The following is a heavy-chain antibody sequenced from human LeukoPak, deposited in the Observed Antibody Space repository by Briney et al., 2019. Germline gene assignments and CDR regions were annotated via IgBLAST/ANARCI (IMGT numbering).Heavy chain of an antibody. D-gene: IGHD4-17*01. CDR2: IKQDGSEK. V-gene: IGHV3-7*05. J-gene: IGHJ4*02. Sequence: GGSLRLSCAASGFTFSTYEMNWVRQSPGKGLEWVANIKQDGSEKYYVDSVKGRFTISRDNAKNSLYLQMNSLRADDTAVYYCARDSGDYVFDYWGQGTLVTVSS. CDR1: GFTFSTYE. CDR3: ARDSGDYVFDY.